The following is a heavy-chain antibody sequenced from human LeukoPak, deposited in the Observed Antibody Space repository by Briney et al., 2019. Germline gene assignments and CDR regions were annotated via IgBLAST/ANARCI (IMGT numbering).Heavy chain of an antibody. J-gene: IGHJ4*02. CDR1: GFTFSGYA. CDR2: ISACCGSP. V-gene: IGHV3-23*01. CDR3: AKALGDYYFDY. Sequence: GGSLRLSCAASGFTFSGYAMSWVRQRPAKGLEWVSSISACCGSPYYADSAQDRFTISRDNYKNTLYLQMNSLRVEDTAVYYCAKALGDYYFDYWGQGTLVTVSS.